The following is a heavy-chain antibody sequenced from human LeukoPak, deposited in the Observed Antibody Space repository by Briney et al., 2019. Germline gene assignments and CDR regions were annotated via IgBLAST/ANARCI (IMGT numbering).Heavy chain of an antibody. CDR3: AIRPPGFMITFGGVIKPQPSDDY. CDR1: GFTFSSYA. V-gene: IGHV3-23*01. CDR2: ISGSGGST. D-gene: IGHD3-16*02. J-gene: IGHJ4*02. Sequence: PGGSLRLSCAASGFTFSSYAMSWVRQAPGKGLEWVSAISGSGGSTYYADSVKGRFTISRDNSKNTLYLQMNSLRAEDTAVYYCAIRPPGFMITFGGVIKPQPSDDYWGQGTLVTVSS.